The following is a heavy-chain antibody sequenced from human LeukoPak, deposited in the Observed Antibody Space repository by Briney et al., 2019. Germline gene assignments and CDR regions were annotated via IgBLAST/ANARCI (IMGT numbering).Heavy chain of an antibody. CDR3: XXXHLGSGWYYFDY. CDR1: GFTFSSYW. J-gene: IGHJ4*02. D-gene: IGHD6-19*01. Sequence: GGSLRLSCAASGFTFSSYWMSWVRQAPGKGLEWVANIKQDGSEKYYVDSVKGRFTISRDNAKNSLYLQMNSLRAEDTAVYYXXXXHLGSGWYYFDYWGQGTLVTVSS. CDR2: IKQDGSEK. V-gene: IGHV3-7*01.